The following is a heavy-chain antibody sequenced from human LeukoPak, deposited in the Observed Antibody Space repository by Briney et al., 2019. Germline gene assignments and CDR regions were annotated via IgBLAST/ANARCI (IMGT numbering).Heavy chain of an antibody. J-gene: IGHJ6*03. CDR1: GFTFSSYW. Sequence: PGGSLRLSCAASGFTFSSYWMSWVRQAPGKGLEWVANIKQDGSEKYYVDSVKGRFTISRDNAKNSLYLQMNSLRAEDTAVYYCAREASGTDYYYMDVWGKGTTVTVSS. CDR3: AREASGTDYYYMDV. D-gene: IGHD1-14*01. CDR2: IKQDGSEK. V-gene: IGHV3-7*01.